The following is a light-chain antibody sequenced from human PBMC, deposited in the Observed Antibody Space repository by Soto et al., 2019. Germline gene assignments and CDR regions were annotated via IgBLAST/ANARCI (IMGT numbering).Light chain of an antibody. J-gene: IGKJ1*01. Sequence: IVMTQSPATLSVSPGERATLSCRASQNIYSNIAWYQQRPVQAHRLLIYRASTRATGFPARFSGSGSGTEFTLTISSLQSEDFTVYSCLQYHNLWAFGQGTKVDIK. CDR3: LQYHNLWA. CDR2: RAS. CDR1: QNIYSN. V-gene: IGKV3-15*01.